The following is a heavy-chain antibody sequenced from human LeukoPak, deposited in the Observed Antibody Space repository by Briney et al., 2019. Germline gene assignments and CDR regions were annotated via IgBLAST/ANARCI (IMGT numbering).Heavy chain of an antibody. D-gene: IGHD4-17*01. CDR1: GGSISSYY. Sequence: SETLSLTCTVSGGSISSYYWSWIRQPPGKGLEWIGYIYTSGSTNYNPSLKSRVTISVDTSKNQFSLKLSSVTAADTAVYYCAVTTVTTFNAFDIWGQGTMVTVPS. V-gene: IGHV4-4*09. J-gene: IGHJ3*02. CDR3: AVTTVTTFNAFDI. CDR2: IYTSGST.